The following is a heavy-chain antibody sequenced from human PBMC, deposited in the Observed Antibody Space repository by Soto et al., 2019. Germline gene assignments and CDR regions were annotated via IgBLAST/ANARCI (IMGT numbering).Heavy chain of an antibody. V-gene: IGHV2-5*02. CDR1: GFSLSGDGVG. J-gene: IGHJ3*02. CDR3: AHAFGGTSWPNDAFDI. Sequence: QITLKESGPTLVKPTQSLTLTCTVSGFSLSGDGVGVGWIRQPRGKALEWLALISWDDDQRYSPSLKTRLTITKDTSENQVVLTMTNMDPVDTATYYCAHAFGGTSWPNDAFDIWGQGTVVTVSS. CDR2: ISWDDDQ. D-gene: IGHD3-3*02.